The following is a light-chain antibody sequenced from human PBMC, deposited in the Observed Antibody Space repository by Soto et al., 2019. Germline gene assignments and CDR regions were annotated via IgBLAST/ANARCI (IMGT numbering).Light chain of an antibody. CDR2: DVN. J-gene: IGLJ1*01. Sequence: QSVLTQPASVSGSPGQSITISCTGTSSYVGGYNYVSWYQHHPGKAPKLLIYDVNSRPSGVSDRFSGSKSGNTASLTISGLQAEDEADYYCSSYTSSSTEVFGTGTKVTV. CDR1: SSYVGGYNY. CDR3: SSYTSSSTEV. V-gene: IGLV2-14*03.